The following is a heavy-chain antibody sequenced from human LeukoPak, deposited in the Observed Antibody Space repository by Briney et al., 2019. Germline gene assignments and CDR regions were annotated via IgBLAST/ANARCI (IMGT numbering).Heavy chain of an antibody. CDR2: ISSSSSYI. V-gene: IGHV3-21*01. CDR3: AGIAVAGTHT. CDR1: GFIFSRYS. J-gene: IGHJ5*02. Sequence: PGGSLRLSCAASGFIFSRYSMNWVRQAPGRGLEWVSSISSSSSYIYYADSMKGRFTISRDNARKTLYLQMNSLRAEDTAVYYCAGIAVAGTHTWGQGTLVTVSS. D-gene: IGHD6-19*01.